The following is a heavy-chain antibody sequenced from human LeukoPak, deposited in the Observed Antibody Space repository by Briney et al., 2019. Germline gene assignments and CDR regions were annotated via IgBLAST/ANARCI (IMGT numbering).Heavy chain of an antibody. V-gene: IGHV1-2*04. CDR3: ARSRGLYSSSWLRLDY. Sequence: ASVKVSCKASGYSFTSNYIHWVRQAPGQGLEWMGWINPNSGGTNYAQKFQGWVTMTRDTSISTAYMELSRLRSDDTAVYYCARSRGLYSSSWLRLDYWGQGTLVTVSS. CDR1: GYSFTSNY. D-gene: IGHD6-13*01. J-gene: IGHJ4*02. CDR2: INPNSGGT.